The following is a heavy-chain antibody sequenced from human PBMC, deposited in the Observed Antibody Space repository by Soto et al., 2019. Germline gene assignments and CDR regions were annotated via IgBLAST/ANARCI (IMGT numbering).Heavy chain of an antibody. J-gene: IGHJ6*03. D-gene: IGHD2-2*01. CDR3: AKVPIVVVPAANYYNYMDV. V-gene: IGHV3-23*01. Sequence: GGSLRLSCAASGFTFSSYAMSWVRQAPGKGLEWVSAISGSGGSTYYADSVKGRFTISRDNSKNTLYLQMNSLRAEDTAVYYCAKVPIVVVPAANYYNYMDVWGKGTTVTVSS. CDR2: ISGSGGST. CDR1: GFTFSSYA.